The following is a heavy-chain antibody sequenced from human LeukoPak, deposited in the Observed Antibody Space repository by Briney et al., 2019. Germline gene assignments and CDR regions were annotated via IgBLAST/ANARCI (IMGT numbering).Heavy chain of an antibody. V-gene: IGHV3-30-3*01. CDR3: ARAITATETAVY. Sequence: PGGSLRLSCAASGFTFSNYAMHWVRQAPGKGLEWVVVISYDVNNKYYGDSVKGRFTISRDNSKNTLYLQMNSLRPEDTAVYYCARAITATETAVYWGQGTLVTVSS. CDR2: ISYDVNNK. D-gene: IGHD1-20*01. J-gene: IGHJ4*02. CDR1: GFTFSNYA.